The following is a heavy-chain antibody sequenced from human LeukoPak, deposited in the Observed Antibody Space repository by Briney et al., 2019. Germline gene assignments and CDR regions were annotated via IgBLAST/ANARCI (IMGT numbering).Heavy chain of an antibody. J-gene: IGHJ6*04. D-gene: IGHD3-16*01. CDR2: ISGSGSST. Sequence: GGSLRLSCAASGFTFSSYAMSWVRQAPGKGLEWVSAISGSGSSTYYADSVKGRFTISRDNSKNTLYLQMNSLRAEDTAVYYCAKWGYYYYGMDVWGKGTTVTVSS. V-gene: IGHV3-23*01. CDR1: GFTFSSYA. CDR3: AKWGYYYYGMDV.